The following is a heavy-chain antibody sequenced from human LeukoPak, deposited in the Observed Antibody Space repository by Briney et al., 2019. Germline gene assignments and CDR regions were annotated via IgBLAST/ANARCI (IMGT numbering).Heavy chain of an antibody. Sequence: SETLSLTCAVYGGSFSGYYWSWIRQPPGKGLEWIGEINHSGSTNYNPSLKSRVTISVDTSKNQFSLKLSSVTAADTAVYYCASLFGGVMNTHNWFDPWGQGTLVTVSS. CDR1: GGSFSGYY. J-gene: IGHJ5*02. D-gene: IGHD3-16*01. CDR2: INHSGST. CDR3: ASLFGGVMNTHNWFDP. V-gene: IGHV4-34*01.